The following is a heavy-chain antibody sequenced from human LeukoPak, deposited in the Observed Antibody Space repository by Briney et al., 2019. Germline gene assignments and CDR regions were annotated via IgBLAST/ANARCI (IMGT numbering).Heavy chain of an antibody. V-gene: IGHV4-59*01. CDR2: IYYSGST. CDR1: GGSISSYY. Sequence: SETLSLTCTVSGGSISSYYWSWIRQPPGKGLEWIGYIYYSGSTNYNPSLKSRVTISVDTSKNQFSLKLSSVTAADTAVYYCASPVQRGNSYLFDYWGQGTLVTVSS. D-gene: IGHD4-23*01. CDR3: ASPVQRGNSYLFDY. J-gene: IGHJ4*02.